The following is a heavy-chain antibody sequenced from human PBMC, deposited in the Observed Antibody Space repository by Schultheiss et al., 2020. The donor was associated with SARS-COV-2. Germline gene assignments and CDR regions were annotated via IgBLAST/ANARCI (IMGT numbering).Heavy chain of an antibody. D-gene: IGHD3-3*01. J-gene: IGHJ5*02. CDR1: GGSISSGGYY. CDR3: ARHGSGPITIFGVVIKNWFDP. V-gene: IGHV4-61*09. Sequence: SQTLSLTCTVSGGSISSGGYYWSWIRQPAGKGLEWIGEINHSGSTNYNPSLKSRVTISVDTSKNQFSLKLSSVTAADTAVYYCARHGSGPITIFGVVIKNWFDPWGQGTLVTVSS. CDR2: INHSGST.